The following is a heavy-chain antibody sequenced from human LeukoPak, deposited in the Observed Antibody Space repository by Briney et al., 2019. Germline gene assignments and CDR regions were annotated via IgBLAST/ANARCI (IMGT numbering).Heavy chain of an antibody. CDR1: GFTFSSYA. Sequence: GGSLRLSCAASGFTFSSYAMSWVRQAPGKGLEWVSAISGSGGSTYYADSVKGRFTISRDNSKNTLYLQMNSLRAEDTAVYYCAKVRDSSDYYLVQFGAFDIWGQGTMVTVSS. V-gene: IGHV3-23*01. CDR3: AKVRDSSDYYLVQFGAFDI. CDR2: ISGSGGST. J-gene: IGHJ3*02. D-gene: IGHD3-22*01.